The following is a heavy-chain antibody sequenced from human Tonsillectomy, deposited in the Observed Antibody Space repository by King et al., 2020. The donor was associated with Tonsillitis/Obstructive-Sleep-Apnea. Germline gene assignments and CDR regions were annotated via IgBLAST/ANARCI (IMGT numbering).Heavy chain of an antibody. V-gene: IGHV3-64D*06. CDR2: ITSNGGST. Sequence: QLVQSGGGLVQPGGSLRLSCSASGFIFSSYAMHWVRQAPGKRLESVSTITSNGGSTYYADSVKGRFTISRDNSKNTLYLQMSSLRAEDAAVYYCVKDPKSMGRGWYFDLWGRGTLVTVSS. CDR1: GFIFSSYA. CDR3: VKDPKSMGRGWYFDL. J-gene: IGHJ2*01. D-gene: IGHD3-10*01.